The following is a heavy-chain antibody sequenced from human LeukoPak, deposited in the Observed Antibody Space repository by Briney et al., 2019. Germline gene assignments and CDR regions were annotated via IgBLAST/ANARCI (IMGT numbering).Heavy chain of an antibody. J-gene: IGHJ4*02. D-gene: IGHD5-24*01. CDR2: IKQSENT. V-gene: IGHV4-34*01. CDR1: GVSFSAYY. Sequence: SETLSLTCAVYGVSFSAYYWTWIRQPPGKGLEWIGEIKQSENTNYNPSLKSRVTISIDPSKNQISLKLNSVTAADTAVYFCAREGLRNAYNPLGYWGQGTLVTVSS. CDR3: AREGLRNAYNPLGY.